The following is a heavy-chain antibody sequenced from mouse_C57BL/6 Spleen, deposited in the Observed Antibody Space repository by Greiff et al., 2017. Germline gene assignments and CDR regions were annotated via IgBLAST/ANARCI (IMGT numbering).Heavy chain of an antibody. CDR1: GYSITSGYY. V-gene: IGHV3-6*01. Sequence: VQLQQSGPGLVKPSQSLSLTCSVTGYSITSGYYWNWIRQFPGNKLEWMGYISYDGSNNYNPSLKNRISITRDTSKNQFFLKLNSVTTEDTATYYCARPNFITTYAMDYWGQGTSVTVSS. D-gene: IGHD1-1*01. J-gene: IGHJ4*01. CDR2: ISYDGSN. CDR3: ARPNFITTYAMDY.